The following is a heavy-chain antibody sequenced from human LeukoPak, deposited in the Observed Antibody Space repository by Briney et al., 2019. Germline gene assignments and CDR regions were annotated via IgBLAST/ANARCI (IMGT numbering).Heavy chain of an antibody. CDR3: ARNYNGMSY. Sequence: TGGSLRLSCVASGFAFTTYGMMWVRQAPGKGLVWVSYINNDGRSTTYADSVKGRFTFSRDNAKNTLYLQMNSLRDDDTAMYYCARNYNGMSYWGQGTLVIVSS. J-gene: IGHJ4*02. CDR1: GFAFTTYG. D-gene: IGHD1-26*01. V-gene: IGHV3-74*01. CDR2: INNDGRST.